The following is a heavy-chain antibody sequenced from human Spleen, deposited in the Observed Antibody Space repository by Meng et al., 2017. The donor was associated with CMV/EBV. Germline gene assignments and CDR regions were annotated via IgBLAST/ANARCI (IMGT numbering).Heavy chain of an antibody. CDR3: ARDRPRMGYYYYYGMDV. Sequence: GESLKISCAASGFTFSSYSMNWVRQAPGKGLEWVSSISSSSSYIYYADSVKGRFTISRDKAKNSLYLQMNSLRAEDTAVYYCARDRPRMGYYYYYGMDVWGQGTTVTVSS. CDR2: ISSSSSYI. D-gene: IGHD2-8*01. J-gene: IGHJ6*02. V-gene: IGHV3-21*01. CDR1: GFTFSSYS.